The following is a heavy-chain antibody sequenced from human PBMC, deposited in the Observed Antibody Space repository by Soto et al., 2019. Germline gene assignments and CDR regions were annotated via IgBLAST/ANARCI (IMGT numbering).Heavy chain of an antibody. CDR2: INHSGST. CDR3: ARGGGTGDY. J-gene: IGHJ4*02. Sequence: SETLSLTCAVSGGSFSGYYLSWIRQPPGKGLEWIGEINHSGSTNYNPSLKSRVTISVDTSKNQFSLKLSSVTAADTAVYYCARGGGTGDYWGQGTQVTVSS. D-gene: IGHD1-1*01. V-gene: IGHV4-34*01. CDR1: GGSFSGYY.